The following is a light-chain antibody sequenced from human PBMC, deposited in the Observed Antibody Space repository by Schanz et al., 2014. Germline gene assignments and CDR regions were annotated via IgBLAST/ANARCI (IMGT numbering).Light chain of an antibody. CDR2: GAS. CDR3: HQYGISPFT. V-gene: IGKV3-20*01. J-gene: IGKJ3*01. CDR1: QSVSSGY. Sequence: EIVLTQSPGTLSLSPGERATLSCRASQSVSSGYLAWYQQKPGQAPRLLIYGASTRATGIPDRFGGGGSGTDFTLTISRLEPEDFAVYYCHQYGISPFTFGPGTKVDIK.